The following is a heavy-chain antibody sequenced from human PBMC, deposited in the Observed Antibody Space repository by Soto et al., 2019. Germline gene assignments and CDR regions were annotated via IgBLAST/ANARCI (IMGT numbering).Heavy chain of an antibody. CDR2: IIPIFGTA. CDR3: AGYDSSGYYPPRYYFQH. J-gene: IGHJ1*01. Sequence: SVKVSGKASGGTFSSYAISWVRQAPGQGLEWMGGIIPIFGTANYAQKFQGRVTITADESTSTAYMELSSLRSEDTAVYYCAGYDSSGYYPPRYYFQHWGQGTLVTVSS. D-gene: IGHD3-22*01. CDR1: GGTFSSYA. V-gene: IGHV1-69*13.